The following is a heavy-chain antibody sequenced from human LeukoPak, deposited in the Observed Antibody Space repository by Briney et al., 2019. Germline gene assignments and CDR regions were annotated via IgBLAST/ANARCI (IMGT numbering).Heavy chain of an antibody. CDR3: ARALTTLTYEGY. V-gene: IGHV3-21*01. J-gene: IGHJ4*02. Sequence: PGGSLRLSCAASGFTFSSYTMHWIRQAPGKGLEWVSSVSGSNSYIFYADSVKGRFTVSRDNAKDSLYLQMNSLRAEDTAVYYCARALTTLTYEGYWGQGTLVTVSS. CDR1: GFTFSSYT. D-gene: IGHD1-1*01. CDR2: VSGSNSYI.